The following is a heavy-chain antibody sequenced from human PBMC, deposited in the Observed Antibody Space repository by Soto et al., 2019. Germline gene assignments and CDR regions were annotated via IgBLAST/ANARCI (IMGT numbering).Heavy chain of an antibody. V-gene: IGHV4-59*01. D-gene: IGHD5-18*01. CDR2: FYHSGNS. J-gene: IGHJ6*02. Sequence: PSETLSLTCSVSGGSIRSYYWSWIRQSPEKGLEWIGYFYHSGNSNYNPSLKSRATISVDTSKNHLSLSLRSVTTADTAVYFCARISSVDPYGYVNGGLDVWGQGTTVTVSS. CDR3: ARISSVDPYGYVNGGLDV. CDR1: GGSIRSYY.